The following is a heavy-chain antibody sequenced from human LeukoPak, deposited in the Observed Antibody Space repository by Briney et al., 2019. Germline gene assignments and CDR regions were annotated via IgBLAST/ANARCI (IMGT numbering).Heavy chain of an antibody. CDR1: ADSLSSGGHY. CDR2: IHHSGSS. J-gene: IGHJ4*02. CDR3: ARGGNRFGGFYFDY. D-gene: IGHD3-10*01. V-gene: IGHV4-31*03. Sequence: SETLSLTSTVSADSLSSGGHYWAWIRHLPGKGLESIGFIHHSGSSRHNPSLKDRVAISVDASRKQFALRLSSVTAADTAIYYCARGGNRFGGFYFDYWGQGIQVIVSS.